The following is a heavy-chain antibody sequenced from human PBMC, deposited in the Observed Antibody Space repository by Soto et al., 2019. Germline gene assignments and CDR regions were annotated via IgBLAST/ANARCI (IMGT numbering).Heavy chain of an antibody. V-gene: IGHV3-21*01. CDR3: ARDGYSSSSGLHV. CDR1: GLTFSSYG. J-gene: IGHJ6*04. Sequence: EMELVESGGGLVQPGGSLRLSCAASGLTFSSYGMNWVRQAPGKGLEWVSSISSSSSYIYYADSVKGRFTIARDNAKNSLFLQMHSLRDEDTAVYYCARDGYSSSSGLHVWGEGTTVTVSS. CDR2: ISSSSSYI. D-gene: IGHD6-6*01.